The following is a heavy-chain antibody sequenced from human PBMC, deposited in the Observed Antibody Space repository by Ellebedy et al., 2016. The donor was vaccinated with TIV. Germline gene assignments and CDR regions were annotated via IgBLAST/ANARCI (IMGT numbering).Heavy chain of an antibody. D-gene: IGHD2-2*01. CDR2: INPNNGDT. Sequence: ASVKVSCXASGYTFTSYAMHWVRQAPGQGLEWMGWINPNNGDTSSAQKFQGRVTITRDTSASTAYMELSSLRSEDTAVYYCARPMPSDLYYYYGMDVWGQGTTVTVSS. CDR3: ARPMPSDLYYYYGMDV. V-gene: IGHV1-3*01. J-gene: IGHJ6*02. CDR1: GYTFTSYA.